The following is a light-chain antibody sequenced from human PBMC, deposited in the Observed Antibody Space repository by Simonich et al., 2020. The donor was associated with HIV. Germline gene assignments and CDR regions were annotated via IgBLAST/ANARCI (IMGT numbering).Light chain of an antibody. V-gene: IGLV2-14*03. Sequence: QSALTQPASVSGSPGQSITISCTGNSSDVGGYNYVSWYQQHPGKAPKLIIYDVSNRPSGVSKRFSGSKSGNTASLTISGLQAEDEADYYCSSYTTSSTMFGGGTKLTVL. CDR1: SSDVGGYNY. CDR2: DVS. CDR3: SSYTTSSTM. J-gene: IGLJ3*02.